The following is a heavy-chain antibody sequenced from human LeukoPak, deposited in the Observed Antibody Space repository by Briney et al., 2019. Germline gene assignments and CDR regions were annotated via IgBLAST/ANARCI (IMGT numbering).Heavy chain of an antibody. CDR1: GYTFTSYD. Sequence: ASVKVSCKASGYTFTSYDVNWVRQATGQGLEWMGWISAYNGNTNYAQKLQGRVTMTTDTSTSTAYTELRSLRSDDTAVYYCARGGSSGYYYGGDYWGQGTLVTVSS. J-gene: IGHJ4*02. V-gene: IGHV1-18*01. D-gene: IGHD3-22*01. CDR2: ISAYNGNT. CDR3: ARGGSSGYYYGGDY.